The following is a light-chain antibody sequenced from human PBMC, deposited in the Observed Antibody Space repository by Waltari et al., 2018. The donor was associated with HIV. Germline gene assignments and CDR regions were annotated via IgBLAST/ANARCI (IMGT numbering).Light chain of an antibody. V-gene: IGLV2-11*01. J-gene: IGLJ2*01. Sequence: QSALTQPRSVSGFPGQSITISCTGTSSAVGLDKSVPWYQQHPGKVPNLLIYDPTDRPSGVPDRFSCSKSGTTASLTISGLQAEDEAFYYCCSYAGSYTLIFGGGTKLTVL. CDR2: DPT. CDR3: CSYAGSYTLI. CDR1: SSAVGLDKS.